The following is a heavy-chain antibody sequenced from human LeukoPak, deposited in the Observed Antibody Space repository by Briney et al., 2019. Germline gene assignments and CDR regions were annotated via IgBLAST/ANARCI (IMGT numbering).Heavy chain of an antibody. D-gene: IGHD1-26*01. CDR3: ARSGSYFWFDP. V-gene: IGHV3-23*01. CDR2: IIENGADT. CDR1: GFTFSTFA. Sequence: GGSLRLSCAASGFTFSTFAMSWVRQAPGKGLEWVSGIIENGADTHYADSVKGRFTISRDNAKNTLYLQMNSLRAEDTAVYYCARSGSYFWFDPWGQGTLVTVSS. J-gene: IGHJ5*02.